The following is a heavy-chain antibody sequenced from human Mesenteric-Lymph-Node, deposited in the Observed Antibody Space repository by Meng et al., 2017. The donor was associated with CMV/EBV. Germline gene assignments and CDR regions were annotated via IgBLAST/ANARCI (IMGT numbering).Heavy chain of an antibody. CDR3: AKSRSSTPGIVDD. CDR2: IYGTGIT. D-gene: IGHD2/OR15-2a*01. J-gene: IGHJ4*02. Sequence: QLQWCGPGLVKPSETLSLTCIVSGVSVTSGAYHWSWIRQSPGKGLEWIGYIYGTGITIYNPSLKSRVTILLETSKNQISLKLNSVTTADTAVYYCAKSRSSTPGIVDDWGQGTLVTVSS. CDR1: GVSVTSGAYH. V-gene: IGHV4-61*08.